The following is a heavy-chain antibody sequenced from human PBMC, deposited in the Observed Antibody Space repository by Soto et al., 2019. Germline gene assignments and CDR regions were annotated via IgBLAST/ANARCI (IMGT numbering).Heavy chain of an antibody. J-gene: IGHJ6*02. CDR2: IYSDNNT. CDR3: ARHYSAMGV. CDR1: GFTVSSDS. V-gene: IGHV3-53*02. Sequence: EVQLVETGGDLIQPGGSLRLSCAASGFTVSSDSMTWVRQAPGKGLEWISIIYSDNNTDYADSVKGRFSISRDTSKNIVSLQMNSLRAEDTAEYYCARHYSAMGVWGQGTTVTVSS.